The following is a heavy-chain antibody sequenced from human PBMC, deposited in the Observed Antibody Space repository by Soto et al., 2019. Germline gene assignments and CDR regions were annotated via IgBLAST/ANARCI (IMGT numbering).Heavy chain of an antibody. CDR2: INPNSGGT. V-gene: IGHV1-2*02. J-gene: IGHJ6*02. D-gene: IGHD3-22*01. CDR1: GYTFTGYY. Sequence: ASVKVSCKASGYTFTGYYMHWVRQAPGQGLEWMGWINPNSGGTNYAQKLQGRVTMTRDTSISTAYMELSRLRSDDTAVYYCARVRKFPLDYYDSSGPYYGMDVWGQGTTVTVSS. CDR3: ARVRKFPLDYYDSSGPYYGMDV.